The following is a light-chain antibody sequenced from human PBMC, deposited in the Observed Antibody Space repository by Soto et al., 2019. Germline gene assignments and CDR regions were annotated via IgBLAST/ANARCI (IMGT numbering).Light chain of an antibody. J-gene: IGKJ4*01. CDR2: YAS. CDR3: QQYGVSVLVS. V-gene: IGKV3-20*01. CDR1: QTIGSGY. Sequence: ELVLTRSPGTLSLSPGERATLSCRASQTIGSGYVAWSQQKPGQAPRLRIYYASNRHTASPARFSGSGSGTDFNPTISRLEPEASVMYYGQQYGVSVLVSIGGRTKIEMK.